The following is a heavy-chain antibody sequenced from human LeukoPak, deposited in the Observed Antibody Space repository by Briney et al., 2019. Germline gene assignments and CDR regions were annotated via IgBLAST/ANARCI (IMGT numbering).Heavy chain of an antibody. CDR2: ISGSGGST. CDR3: AKGLWSFDY. Sequence: PGGSLRLSCAASGFTFSSYGMSWVRQAPGKGLEWVSGISGSGGSTYYADSVKGRFNISRDNSKNTLYLQMNSLRAEDTAVYYCAKGLWSFDYWGQGTLVTVSS. V-gene: IGHV3-23*01. D-gene: IGHD4/OR15-4a*01. J-gene: IGHJ4*02. CDR1: GFTFSSYG.